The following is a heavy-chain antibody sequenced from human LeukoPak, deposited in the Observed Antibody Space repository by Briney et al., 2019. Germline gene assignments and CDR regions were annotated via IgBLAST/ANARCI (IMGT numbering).Heavy chain of an antibody. D-gene: IGHD5-18*01. V-gene: IGHV3-48*01. J-gene: IGHJ4*02. CDR3: AGSYGYFDY. CDR1: GFTFSSYS. Sequence: GGSLRPSCAASGFTFSSYSMNWVRQAPGKGLEWLSYISSSSSTIYYADSVKGRFTISRDNAKNSLYLQMNSLRAEDTAVYYCAGSYGYFDYWGQGNLVTVSS. CDR2: ISSSSSTI.